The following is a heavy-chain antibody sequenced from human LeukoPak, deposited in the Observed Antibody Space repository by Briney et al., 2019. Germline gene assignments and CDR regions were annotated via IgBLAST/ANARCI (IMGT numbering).Heavy chain of an antibody. CDR3: ARPEHNYYDSSGYYPEGGAFDI. CDR2: IYHSGST. Sequence: PSETLSLTCTVSGYSISSGYYWGWIRQPPGKGLEWIGSIYHSGSTYYNPSLKSRVTISVDTSKNQFSLKLSSVTAADTAVYYCARPEHNYYDSSGYYPEGGAFDIWGQGTMVTVSS. J-gene: IGHJ3*02. V-gene: IGHV4-38-2*02. D-gene: IGHD3-22*01. CDR1: GYSISSGYY.